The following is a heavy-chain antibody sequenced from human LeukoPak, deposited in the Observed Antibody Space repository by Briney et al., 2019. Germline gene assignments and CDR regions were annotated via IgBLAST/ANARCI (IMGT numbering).Heavy chain of an antibody. CDR3: ARDRLRWYFDY. J-gene: IGHJ4*02. CDR2: IKQDGSEK. CDR1: GFTFSNHW. Sequence: GGSLRLSCAASGFTFSNHWMSWVRQPPGKGLEWVANIKQDGSEKYYVDSVKGRFTISRDNAKNSLYLQMNSLRAEDTAVYYCARDRLRWYFDYWGQGTLVTVSS. D-gene: IGHD4-23*01. V-gene: IGHV3-7*01.